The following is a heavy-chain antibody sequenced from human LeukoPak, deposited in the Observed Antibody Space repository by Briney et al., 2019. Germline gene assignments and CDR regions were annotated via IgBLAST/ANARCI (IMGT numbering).Heavy chain of an antibody. D-gene: IGHD3-10*01. CDR1: GGSISSSSYY. CDR3: AREAFGELLLGYYYYYGMDV. V-gene: IGHV4-30-4*08. J-gene: IGHJ6*02. Sequence: SETLSLTCTVSGGSISSSSYYWGWFRQPPGKGLEWIGYIYYSGSTYYNPSLKSRVTISVDTSKNQFSLKLSSVTAADTAVYYCAREAFGELLLGYYYYYGMDVWGQGTTVTVSS. CDR2: IYYSGST.